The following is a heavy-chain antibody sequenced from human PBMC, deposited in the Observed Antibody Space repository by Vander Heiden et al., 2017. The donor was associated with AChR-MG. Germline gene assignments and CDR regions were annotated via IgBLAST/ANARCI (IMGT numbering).Heavy chain of an antibody. CDR1: GYTSTNYD. J-gene: IGHJ5*02. CDR3: ARVEGNWFDP. V-gene: IGHV1-8*01. Sequence: QVHLVQSGAEVKKPGASVQVSCKAPGYTSTNYDLHWVRQATGQGLECKGWMNPSSGYTGDAQKFQGRLTMTRNTSISTAYMEMRSLRSEDTAVYYCARVEGNWFDPWGQGTLVTVSS. CDR2: MNPSSGYT. D-gene: IGHD3-3*01.